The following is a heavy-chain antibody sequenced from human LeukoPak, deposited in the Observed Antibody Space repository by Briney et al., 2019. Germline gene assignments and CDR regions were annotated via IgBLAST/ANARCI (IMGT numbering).Heavy chain of an antibody. CDR2: IYYSGST. CDR3: ARSRNDLMSYYYYGMDV. J-gene: IGHJ6*02. V-gene: IGHV4-59*12. CDR1: GGSISSYY. D-gene: IGHD1-1*01. Sequence: SETLSLTCTVSGGSISSYYWSWIRQPPGKGLEWIGYIYYSGSTNYNPSLKSRVTMSVDTSKNQFSLKLSSVTAADTAVYYCARSRNDLMSYYYYGMDVWGQGTTVTVSS.